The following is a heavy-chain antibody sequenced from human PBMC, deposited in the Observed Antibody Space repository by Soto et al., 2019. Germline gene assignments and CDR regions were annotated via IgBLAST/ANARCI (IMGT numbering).Heavy chain of an antibody. CDR1: GFTFSSYA. CDR3: AKDRWTTYYYDSSGYLGFDY. D-gene: IGHD3-22*01. V-gene: IGHV3-23*01. Sequence: GSLRLSCAASGFTFSSYAMSWVRRAPGKGLEWVSAISGSGGSTYYADSVKGRFTISRDNSKNTLYLQMNSLRAEDTAVYYCAKDRWTTYYYDSSGYLGFDYWGQGTLVTVSS. J-gene: IGHJ4*02. CDR2: ISGSGGST.